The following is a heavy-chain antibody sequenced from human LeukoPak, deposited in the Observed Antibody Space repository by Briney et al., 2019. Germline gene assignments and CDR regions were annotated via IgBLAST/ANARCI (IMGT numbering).Heavy chain of an antibody. Sequence: GGSLRLSCAASGFTFSSYETNWVRQAPGKGLQWVAYISSNSRTVDYADSVKGRFTISRDNGKNSLYLQMNTLRAEDTAVYYCARGGASRPDYWGRGTLVSVSS. V-gene: IGHV3-48*01. D-gene: IGHD6-6*01. CDR1: GFTFSSYE. CDR2: ISSNSRTV. J-gene: IGHJ4*02. CDR3: ARGGASRPDY.